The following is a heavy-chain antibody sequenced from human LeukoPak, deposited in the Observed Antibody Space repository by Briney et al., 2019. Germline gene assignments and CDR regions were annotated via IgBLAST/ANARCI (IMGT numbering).Heavy chain of an antibody. CDR2: IYPGDSDT. D-gene: IGHD5-24*01. J-gene: IGHJ4*02. V-gene: IGHV5-51*01. Sequence: GESVKISCKGSGYSFINYWIGWVRQMPGKGLEWMGIIYPGDSDTRYSPSFQGQVTLSADKSISTAYLQWSSLKASDTAMYYCARAMWLQSSFDYWGQGTLVTVSS. CDR3: ARAMWLQSSFDY. CDR1: GYSFINYW.